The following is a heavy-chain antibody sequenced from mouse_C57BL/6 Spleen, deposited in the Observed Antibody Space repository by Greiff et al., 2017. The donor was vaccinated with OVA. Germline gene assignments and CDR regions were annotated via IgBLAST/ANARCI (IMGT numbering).Heavy chain of an antibody. CDR2: IDPADGET. J-gene: IGHJ2*01. Sequence: EVQLQQSGAELVKPGASVKLSCTASGFTIKDYYMHWVKQRPEQGLEWIGRIDPADGETKYAPKFKDKATITADTSSSTAYLQLSSLTSEDTAVYYCARFARTELDYWGQGTTLTVSS. CDR3: ARFARTELDY. D-gene: IGHD3-3*01. CDR1: GFTIKDYY. V-gene: IGHV14-2*01.